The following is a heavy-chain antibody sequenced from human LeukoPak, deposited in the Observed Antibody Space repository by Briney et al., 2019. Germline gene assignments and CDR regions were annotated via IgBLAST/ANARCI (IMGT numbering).Heavy chain of an antibody. CDR1: GGSISSSSYY. CDR3: ARQNLYGDTYYYYYYYMDV. V-gene: IGHV4-39*01. CDR2: IYYSGSI. D-gene: IGHD4-17*01. Sequence: SETLSLTCTVSGGSISSSSYYWGWIRQPPGKGLEWIGSIYYSGSIYYNPSLKSRVTISVDTSKNQFSLKLSSVTAADTAVYYCARQNLYGDTYYYYYYYMDVWGKGTTVTVSS. J-gene: IGHJ6*03.